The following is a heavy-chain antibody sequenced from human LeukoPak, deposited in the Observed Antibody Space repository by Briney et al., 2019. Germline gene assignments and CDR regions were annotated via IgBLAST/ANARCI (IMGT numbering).Heavy chain of an antibody. CDR3: AKGADAFDI. D-gene: IGHD3-16*01. V-gene: IGHV3-30*18. CDR1: GFTFSSYG. Sequence: GGSLRLSCAASGFTFSSYGMHWVRQAPGKGLEWVAVISYDGSNKYYADSVKGRFTISRDNSKNTLYLQMNSLRAEDTAVYYCAKGADAFDIWGQGTMVTVSS. CDR2: ISYDGSNK. J-gene: IGHJ3*02.